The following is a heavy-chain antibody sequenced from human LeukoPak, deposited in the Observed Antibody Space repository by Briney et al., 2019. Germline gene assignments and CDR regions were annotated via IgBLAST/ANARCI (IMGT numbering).Heavy chain of an antibody. CDR1: GFTFSSYS. D-gene: IGHD3-22*01. V-gene: IGHV3-21*04. Sequence: TGGSLRLSCAASGFTFSSYSMNWVRQAPGKGLGWVSSISSSSSYIYYADSVKGRFTISRDNAKNSLYLQMNSLRAEDTALYYCAKDKWGDYYDSSGTFDYWGQGTLVTVSS. CDR3: AKDKWGDYYDSSGTFDY. J-gene: IGHJ4*02. CDR2: ISSSSSYI.